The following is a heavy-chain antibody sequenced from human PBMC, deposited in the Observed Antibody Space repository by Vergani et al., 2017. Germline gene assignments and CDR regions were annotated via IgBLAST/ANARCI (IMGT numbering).Heavy chain of an antibody. CDR1: GFTLSSNY. J-gene: IGHJ4*02. CDR3: GCGKDPGTFDY. D-gene: IGHD4-23*01. V-gene: IGHV3-66*01. CDR2: IYSGGST. Sequence: EVQVVETGGGLVQPGGSLRLSCAASGFTLSSNYMGGVRQAPGKGPELVSVIYSGGSTYYADTVKGRFIISRDNSKNTLYLQMNSLRAEDTAVYYCGCGKDPGTFDYWGQGTLVTVSS.